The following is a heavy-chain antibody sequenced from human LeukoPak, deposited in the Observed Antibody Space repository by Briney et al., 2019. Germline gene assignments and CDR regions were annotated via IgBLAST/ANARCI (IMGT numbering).Heavy chain of an antibody. J-gene: IGHJ4*02. CDR3: ARGPSIAVAGTDY. D-gene: IGHD6-19*01. CDR1: GFTFSSYG. CDR2: IRYDGGNK. V-gene: IGHV3-30*02. Sequence: GGSLRLSCAASGFTFSSYGMHWVRQAPGKGLERVAFIRYDGGNKYYADSVKGRFTISRDNSKNTLYLQMNSLRAEDTAVYYCARGPSIAVAGTDYWGQGTLVTVSA.